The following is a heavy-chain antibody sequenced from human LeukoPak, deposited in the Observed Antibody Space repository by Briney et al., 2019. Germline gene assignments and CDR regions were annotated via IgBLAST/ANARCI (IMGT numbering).Heavy chain of an antibody. CDR1: GFTLTSSA. V-gene: IGHV1-58*02. CDR3: AAVGMYYYDSSVYYYPNDPFDY. CDR2: IVVGSGNT. D-gene: IGHD3-22*01. Sequence: ASVKVSCKASGFTLTSSAMQWVRQARGQRLEWIGWIVVGSGNTNYAQKFQERVTITRDMSTSTAYMELSSLRSEDTAVYYCAAVGMYYYDSSVYYYPNDPFDYWGREPRVPVPS. J-gene: IGHJ4*02.